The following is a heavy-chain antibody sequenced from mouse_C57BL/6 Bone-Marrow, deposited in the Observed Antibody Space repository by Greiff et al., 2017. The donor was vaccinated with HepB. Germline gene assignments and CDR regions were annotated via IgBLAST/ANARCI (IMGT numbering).Heavy chain of an antibody. CDR3: ARSGYSNYSYYYAMDY. Sequence: VQLQQSGAELARPGASVKMSCKASGYTFTSYTMHWVKQRPGQGLEWIGYINPSSGYTKYNQKFKDKATLTADKSSSTAYMQLSSLTSEDSAVYYCARSGYSNYSYYYAMDYWGQGTSVTVSS. CDR2: INPSSGYT. D-gene: IGHD2-5*01. J-gene: IGHJ4*01. CDR1: GYTFTSYT. V-gene: IGHV1-4*01.